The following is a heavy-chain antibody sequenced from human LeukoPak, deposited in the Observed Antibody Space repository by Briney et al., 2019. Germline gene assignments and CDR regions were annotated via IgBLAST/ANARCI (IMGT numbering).Heavy chain of an antibody. D-gene: IGHD3-9*01. CDR3: AATYYDILTGYYGGNSFDY. Sequence: SETLSLTCAVYGGSFSGYYWSWIRQPPGKGLEWIGEINHSGSTNYNPSLKSRVTISVDTSKNQFSLKLSSVTAADTAVYYRAATYYDILTGYYGGNSFDYWGQGTLVTVSS. J-gene: IGHJ4*02. CDR1: GGSFSGYY. V-gene: IGHV4-34*01. CDR2: INHSGST.